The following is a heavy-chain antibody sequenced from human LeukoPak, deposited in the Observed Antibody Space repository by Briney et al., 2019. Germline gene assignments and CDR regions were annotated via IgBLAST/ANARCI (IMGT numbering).Heavy chain of an antibody. CDR2: INTDGSST. CDR3: AREGSSTWYRGIAAEYFQH. CDR1: GFTFSSYW. D-gene: IGHD6-13*01. V-gene: IGHV3-74*01. Sequence: GALRLSCAASGFTFSSYWMHWVRQAPGKGLEWVSHINTDGSSTTYADSVKGRFTVSRDNAENTLYLQMNSLRAEDTAVYYCAREGSSTWYRGIAAEYFQHWGQGTLVTVSS. J-gene: IGHJ1*01.